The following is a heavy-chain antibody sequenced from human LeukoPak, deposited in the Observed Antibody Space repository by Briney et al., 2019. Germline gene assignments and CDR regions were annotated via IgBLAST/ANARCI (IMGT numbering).Heavy chain of an antibody. CDR1: GFTFAKYA. V-gene: IGHV3-23*01. CDR3: AKDRAGAN. J-gene: IGHJ4*02. Sequence: PGGSLRLSCVGSGFTFAKYAMTWVRDPPGKGLEWVSVISGSGNVTYYSESVKGRFTISRDNSKRTLYLQMDSLRADDTAIYYCAKDRAGANWGQGTLVLVSS. CDR2: ISGSGNVT.